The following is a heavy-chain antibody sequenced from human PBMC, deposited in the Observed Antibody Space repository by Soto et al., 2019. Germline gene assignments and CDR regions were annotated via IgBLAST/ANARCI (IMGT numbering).Heavy chain of an antibody. CDR1: GGSISSYY. D-gene: IGHD6-13*01. CDR3: ARTIADTYYFDY. J-gene: IGHJ4*02. V-gene: IGHV4-59*01. Sequence: SETLSLTCTVSGGSISSYYWSWIRQPPGKGLEWIGYIYYSGSTNYNPSLKSRVTISVDTSKNQFSLKLSSVTAADTAVYYCARTIADTYYFDYWGQGTLVTVSS. CDR2: IYYSGST.